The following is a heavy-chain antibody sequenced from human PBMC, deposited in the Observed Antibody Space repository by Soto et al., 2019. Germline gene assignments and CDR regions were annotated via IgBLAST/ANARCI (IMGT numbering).Heavy chain of an antibody. V-gene: IGHV3-30*03. J-gene: IGHJ6*02. CDR1: GFTFSSYG. CDR3: WFRGYSGYEVRGDGMDV. Sequence: QVQLVESGGGVVQPGRSLRLSCAASGFTFSSYGMHWVRQAPGKGLEWVAVISYDGSNKYYADSVKGRFTISRDNSKNTLYLQMNSLRAEDTAVYYCWFRGYSGYEVRGDGMDVWGQGTTVTVSS. D-gene: IGHD5-12*01. CDR2: ISYDGSNK.